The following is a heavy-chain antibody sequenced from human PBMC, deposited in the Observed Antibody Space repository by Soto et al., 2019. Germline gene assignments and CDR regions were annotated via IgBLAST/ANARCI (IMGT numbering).Heavy chain of an antibody. CDR1: GYTFTSYG. Sequence: ASVKVSCKASGYTFTSYGISWVRQAPGQGLEWMGWISAYNGNTNYAQKLQGRVTMTTDTSTSTAYMELRSLRSDDTAVYYCARLKRTGYDYIWGSYRPFDYWGQGTLVTVSS. CDR2: ISAYNGNT. J-gene: IGHJ4*02. D-gene: IGHD3-16*02. V-gene: IGHV1-18*01. CDR3: ARLKRTGYDYIWGSYRPFDY.